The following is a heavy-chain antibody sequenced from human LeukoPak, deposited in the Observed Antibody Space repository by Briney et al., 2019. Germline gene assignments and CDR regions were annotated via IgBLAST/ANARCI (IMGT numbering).Heavy chain of an antibody. CDR2: ISSSSSTI. D-gene: IGHD2-8*01. CDR3: ARFDGFDY. J-gene: IGHJ4*02. V-gene: IGHV3-48*04. Sequence: GGSLRLSCAASGFTFSSYSMNWARQAPGKGLEWVSYISSSSSTIYYADSVKGRFTISRDNAKNSLYLQMNSLRAEDTAVYYCARFDGFDYWGQGTLVTVSS. CDR1: GFTFSSYS.